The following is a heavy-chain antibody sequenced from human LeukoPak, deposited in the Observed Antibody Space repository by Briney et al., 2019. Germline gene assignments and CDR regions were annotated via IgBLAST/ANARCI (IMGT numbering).Heavy chain of an antibody. CDR2: IYYSGST. J-gene: IGHJ3*02. V-gene: IGHV4-39*07. CDR3: ARGWGAFDI. D-gene: IGHD7-27*01. CDR1: GGSISSSSYY. Sequence: SSETLTLTCTVSGGSISSSSYYWGWIRQPPGKGLEWIGSIYYSGSTSYNPSLKSRVTISVDTSKNQFSLKLSSVTAADTAVYYCARGWGAFDIWGQGTMVTVSS.